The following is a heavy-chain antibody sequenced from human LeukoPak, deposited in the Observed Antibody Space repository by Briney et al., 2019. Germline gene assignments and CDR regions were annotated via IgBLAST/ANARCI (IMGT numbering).Heavy chain of an antibody. D-gene: IGHD6-13*01. V-gene: IGHV3-53*01. Sequence: GGSLRLSCAASGFTVSSNYMSWVRQAPGKGLERVSVIYSGGSTYYADSVKGRFTISRDNSKNTLYLQMNSLRAEDTAVYYCATGVAAAAPYWYFDLWGRGTLVTVSS. J-gene: IGHJ2*01. CDR3: ATGVAAAAPYWYFDL. CDR2: IYSGGST. CDR1: GFTVSSNY.